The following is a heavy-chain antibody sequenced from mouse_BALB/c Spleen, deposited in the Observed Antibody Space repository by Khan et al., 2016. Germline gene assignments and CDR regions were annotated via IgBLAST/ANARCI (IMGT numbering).Heavy chain of an antibody. Sequence: EVQLQESGPGLVKPSQSLSLTCTVTGYSITSDYAWNWIRQFPGNKLEWMGYISYSGSTSYNPSLKSRISITRDKSKNQFFLQLNSVTADDTSPYYCASRNWDVDYWGQGTTLTVSS. D-gene: IGHD4-1*02. CDR3: ASRNWDVDY. J-gene: IGHJ2*01. CDR1: GYSITSDYA. CDR2: ISYSGST. V-gene: IGHV3-2*02.